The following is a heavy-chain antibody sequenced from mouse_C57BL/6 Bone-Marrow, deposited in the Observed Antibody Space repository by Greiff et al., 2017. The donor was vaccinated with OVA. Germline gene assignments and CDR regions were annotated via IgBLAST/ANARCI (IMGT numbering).Heavy chain of an antibody. D-gene: IGHD2-1*01. V-gene: IGHV1-7*01. CDR2: INPSSGYT. J-gene: IGHJ4*01. CDR3: SRSLYFYYYAMDY. CDR1: GYTFTSYW. Sequence: QVQLQQSGAELAKPGASVKLSCKASGYTFTSYWMHWVKQRPGQGLEWIGYINPSSGYTKYNQKFKDKATLTADKSSSTAYMQLSSLTYEDSAVXYCSRSLYFYYYAMDYWGQGTSVTVSS.